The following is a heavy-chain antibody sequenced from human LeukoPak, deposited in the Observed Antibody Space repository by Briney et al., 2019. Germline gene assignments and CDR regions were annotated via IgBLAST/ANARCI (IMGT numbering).Heavy chain of an antibody. J-gene: IGHJ3*02. Sequence: SETLSLTCAVYGGSFSGYYWSWIRQPPGKGLEWIGEINHSGSTYYNPSLKSRVTISVDRSKNQFSLKLSSVTAADTAVYYCASESYDSSGYYPDKAFDIWGQGTMVTVSS. CDR2: INHSGST. V-gene: IGHV4-34*01. D-gene: IGHD3-22*01. CDR1: GGSFSGYY. CDR3: ASESYDSSGYYPDKAFDI.